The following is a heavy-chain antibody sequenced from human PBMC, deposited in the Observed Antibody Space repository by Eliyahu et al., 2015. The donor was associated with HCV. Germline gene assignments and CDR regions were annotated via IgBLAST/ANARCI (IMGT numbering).Heavy chain of an antibody. CDR2: INSDGSST. Sequence: EVQLVXSGGGLVQPGGSXRLSCAASGFTFSSYWMHWVRQAPGKGLVWVSRINSDGSSTSYADSVKGRFTISRDNAKNTLYLQMNSLRAEDTAVYYCAREEQLAHDAFDIWGQGTMVTVSS. D-gene: IGHD6-13*01. CDR1: GFTFSSYW. V-gene: IGHV3-74*01. J-gene: IGHJ3*02. CDR3: AREEQLAHDAFDI.